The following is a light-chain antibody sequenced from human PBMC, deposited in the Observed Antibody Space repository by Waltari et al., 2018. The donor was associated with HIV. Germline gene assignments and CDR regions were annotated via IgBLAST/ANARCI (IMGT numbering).Light chain of an antibody. CDR2: EVY. CDR1: SSDVGGYAL. J-gene: IGLJ2*01. CDR3: SSYAGSFTLI. Sequence: HSALTQPASVSGSPGPSITFSCTGTSSDVGGYALFAWSQQHPGKAPKLIIYEVYKRPAGVSNRFSGSKSGNTASLTISGLQTEDEADYYCSSYAGSFTLIFGGGTKLTVL. V-gene: IGLV2-23*02.